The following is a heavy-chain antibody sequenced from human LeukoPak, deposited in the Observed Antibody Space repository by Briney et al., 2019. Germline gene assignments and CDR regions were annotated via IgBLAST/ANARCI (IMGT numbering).Heavy chain of an antibody. CDR1: GFTFSSYG. CDR2: IRYDGSNK. J-gene: IGHJ4*02. CDR3: AKGRVATIFS. Sequence: GGSLRLSCAASGFTFSSYGMHWVRQAPGKGLEWVAFIRYDGSNKYYADSVKGRFTISRDNSKNTLYLQMNSLRTEDTAVYYCAKGRVATIFSWGQGTLVTVSS. D-gene: IGHD5-24*01. V-gene: IGHV3-30*02.